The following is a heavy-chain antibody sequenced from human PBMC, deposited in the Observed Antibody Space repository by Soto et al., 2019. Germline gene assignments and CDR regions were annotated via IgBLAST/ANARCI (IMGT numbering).Heavy chain of an antibody. J-gene: IGHJ4*02. D-gene: IGHD3-10*01. Sequence: GGSLRLSCAGSGFPFYNYGINWVRQAPGKGLEWVAIISFDGTTKVYADSVQGRFTISRDNSKNTVFLQMNGLWVEDTAVYYCATDATYYYNPLPRANFDSWGQGTPVTVS. CDR2: ISFDGTTK. CDR1: GFPFYNYG. V-gene: IGHV3-30*03. CDR3: ATDATYYYNPLPRANFDS.